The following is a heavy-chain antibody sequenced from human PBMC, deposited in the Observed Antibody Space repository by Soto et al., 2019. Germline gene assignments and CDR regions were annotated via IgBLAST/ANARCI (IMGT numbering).Heavy chain of an antibody. CDR2: ISGSGTN. J-gene: IGHJ4*02. V-gene: IGHV3-48*03. CDR1: GYTFNSHE. D-gene: IGHD3-16*01. CDR3: ARGGIH. Sequence: EVLLVESGGGSRQPGGSLRLSCVASGYTFNSHEMNWVRQAPGKGLEWISSISGSGTNNYAESVKGRFTISRDNAHKSLFLAMKELRVEGMAIYYCARGGIHWGQGTLVTVSS.